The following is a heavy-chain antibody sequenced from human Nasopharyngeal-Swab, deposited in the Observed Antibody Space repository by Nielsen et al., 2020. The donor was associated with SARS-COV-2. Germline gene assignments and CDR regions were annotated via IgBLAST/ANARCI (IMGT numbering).Heavy chain of an antibody. D-gene: IGHD1-1*01. CDR3: ARIAVHHNWFDP. Sequence: ASVKVSCKASGYTFTSYGISWVRQAPGQGLEWMGWISAYNGNTNYAQKLQGRVTMTTDTSSSTAYLELRSLRSDDTAVYSCARIAVHHNWFDPWGQGTPVTVSS. CDR1: GYTFTSYG. CDR2: ISAYNGNT. J-gene: IGHJ5*02. V-gene: IGHV1-18*01.